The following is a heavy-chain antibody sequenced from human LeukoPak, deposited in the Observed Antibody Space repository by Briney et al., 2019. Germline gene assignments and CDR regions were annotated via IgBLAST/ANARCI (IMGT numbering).Heavy chain of an antibody. Sequence: SETLSLTCTVSGGSISSSSYYWGWIRQPPGKGLEWIGSIYYSGSTYYNPSLKSRVTISVDTSKNQFSLRLSSVTAADTAVYYCARARAPDYWGQGTVVTVSS. V-gene: IGHV4-39*01. CDR2: IYYSGST. CDR3: ARARAPDY. J-gene: IGHJ4*02. CDR1: GGSISSSSYY.